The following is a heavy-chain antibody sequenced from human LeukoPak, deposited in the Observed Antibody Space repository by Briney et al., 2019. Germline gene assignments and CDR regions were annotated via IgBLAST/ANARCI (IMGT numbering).Heavy chain of an antibody. CDR1: GDSLSSGSHY. CDR2: ISYSGYT. V-gene: IGHV4-31*03. CDR3: SRGGNRFGGFYFDY. J-gene: IGHJ4*02. D-gene: IGHD3-10*01. Sequence: SETLSLTCSVSGDSLSSGSHYWSWLRQLPGKGLESLGFISYSGYTSYNPSLKSRVSISVDTSKNQFSLKLTSVTAADTAVYYCSRGGNRFGGFYFDYWGRGTLVTVSS.